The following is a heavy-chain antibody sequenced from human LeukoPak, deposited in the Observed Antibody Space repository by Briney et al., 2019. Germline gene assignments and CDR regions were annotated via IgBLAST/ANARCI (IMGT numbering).Heavy chain of an antibody. CDR1: GFSLRSHA. D-gene: IGHD5-18*01. Sequence: GGTLRLSCVASGFSLRSHAMSWVRQTPGKGLEWVASITGNGRTTNYADSGRGRFTISRDNSKDTVSLQMNSLTVEDTAIYYCAKERRRVDTSMIRSYYFEDWGQGTLVTVSS. V-gene: IGHV3-23*01. CDR3: AKERRRVDTSMIRSYYFED. CDR2: ITGNGRTT. J-gene: IGHJ4*02.